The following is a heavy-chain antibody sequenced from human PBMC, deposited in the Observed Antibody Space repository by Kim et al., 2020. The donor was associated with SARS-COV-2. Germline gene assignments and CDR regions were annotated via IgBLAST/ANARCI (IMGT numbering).Heavy chain of an antibody. V-gene: IGHV3-7*03. CDR2: INQHGSEK. CDR1: GFSFSNHW. Sequence: GGSLRLSCAASGFSFSNHWMTWVRQAPGRGQEWVANINQHGSEKYYVASVGGRFTISRDDAKNSLYLQMNSLRAEDTATYYCARNNAMDVWGQGTTVTVSS. CDR3: ARNNAMDV. J-gene: IGHJ6*02.